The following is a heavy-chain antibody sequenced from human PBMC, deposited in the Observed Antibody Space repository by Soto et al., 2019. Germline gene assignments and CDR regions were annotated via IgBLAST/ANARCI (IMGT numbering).Heavy chain of an antibody. CDR1: GFTFSNYW. Sequence: EVQLVESGGGLVQPGGSLRLSCVVSGFTFSNYWMHWVRQAPGKGLVWVSRVNGDGSSTIYADSVKGRFTISRDNAKNTLYLQMNSLRAEDTAVYYCARREYDVVTGYRFDYWGQGTRVTVSS. CDR3: ARREYDVVTGYRFDY. V-gene: IGHV3-74*01. CDR2: VNGDGSST. J-gene: IGHJ4*02. D-gene: IGHD3-9*01.